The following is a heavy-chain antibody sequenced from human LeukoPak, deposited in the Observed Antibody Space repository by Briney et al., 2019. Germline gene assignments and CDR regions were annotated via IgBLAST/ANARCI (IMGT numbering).Heavy chain of an antibody. CDR2: IKQDGSEK. J-gene: IGHJ4*02. V-gene: IGHV3-7*01. CDR1: GFTFSSYW. D-gene: IGHD1-1*01. CDR3: ARAHTSAWNVFPDY. Sequence: PGGSLRLSCAASGFTFSSYWMSWVRQAPGKGLEWVANIKQDGSEKYYVDSVKGRFTISRDNAKNSLYLQMNSLRAEDTAVYYCARAHTSAWNVFPDYWGQGTLVTVSS.